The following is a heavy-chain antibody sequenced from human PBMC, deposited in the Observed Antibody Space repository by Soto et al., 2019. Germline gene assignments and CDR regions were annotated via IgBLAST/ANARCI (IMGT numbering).Heavy chain of an antibody. J-gene: IGHJ6*02. V-gene: IGHV4-61*01. CDR3: ARGVGFGYYYYHMDL. D-gene: IGHD3-10*01. Sequence: SETLSLTCTVSGDSVTSVSDYWSWIRQPPGKGLEWIGYIYYSGSADYNPSLGSRVTISIDTSKNQFSLKLTSVTAADTAVYYCARGVGFGYYYYHMDLWGQVTTVTVSS. CDR1: GDSVTSVSDY. CDR2: IYYSGSA.